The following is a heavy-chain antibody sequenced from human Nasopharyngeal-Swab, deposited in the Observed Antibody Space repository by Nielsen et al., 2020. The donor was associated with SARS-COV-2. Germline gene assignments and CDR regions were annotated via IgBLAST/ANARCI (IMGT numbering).Heavy chain of an antibody. CDR3: TRLRYSSGLDY. J-gene: IGHJ4*02. CDR1: GFTFSGSA. V-gene: IGHV3-73*01. CDR2: IRSKANSYAT. Sequence: GGSPRLSCAASGFTFSGSAMHWVRQASGKGLEWVGRIRSKANSYATAYAASVKGRFTISRDDSKNTAYLQMNSLKTEDTAVYYCTRLRYSSGLDYWGQGTLVTVSS. D-gene: IGHD6-25*01.